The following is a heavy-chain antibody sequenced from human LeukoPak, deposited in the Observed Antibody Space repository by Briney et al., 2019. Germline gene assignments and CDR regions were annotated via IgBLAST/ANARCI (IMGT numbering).Heavy chain of an antibody. CDR1: GFTFDDYT. CDR2: ISWDGGST. V-gene: IGHV3-43*01. J-gene: IGHJ3*02. CDR3: AKGGSYRIDAFDI. D-gene: IGHD1-26*01. Sequence: PGGSLRLSCAASGFTFDDYTMHWVRHAPGKGLEWVSLISWDGGSTYYADSVKGRFTISRDNSKNSLYLQMNSLRTEDTALYYCAKGGSYRIDAFDIWGQGTMVTVSS.